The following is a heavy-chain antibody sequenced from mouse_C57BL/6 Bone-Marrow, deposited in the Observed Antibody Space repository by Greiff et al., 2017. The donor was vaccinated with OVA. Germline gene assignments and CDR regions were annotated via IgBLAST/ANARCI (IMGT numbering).Heavy chain of an antibody. V-gene: IGHV3-8*01. CDR1: GYSITSDY. J-gene: IGHJ1*03. Sequence: EVQGVESGPGLAKPSQTLSLTCSVTGYSITSDYWNWIRKFPGNKLEYMGYISYSGSTYYNPSLKSRISITRDTSKNQYYLQLNSVTTEDTATYYCARDLITTVVDYWYFDVWGTGTTVTVSS. CDR2: ISYSGST. CDR3: ARDLITTVVDYWYFDV. D-gene: IGHD1-1*01.